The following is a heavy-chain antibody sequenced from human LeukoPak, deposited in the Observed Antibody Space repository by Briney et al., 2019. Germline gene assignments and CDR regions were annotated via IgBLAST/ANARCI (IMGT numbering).Heavy chain of an antibody. D-gene: IGHD3-3*01. CDR3: ARDSSIFGVF. CDR1: GFTFSSYW. J-gene: IGHJ4*02. CDR2: IKHDGSEK. V-gene: IGHV3-7*01. Sequence: GGSLRLSCAASGFTFSSYWLSWVRQAPGKGLEWVANIKHDGSEKYYMDSVKGRFTISRDNAKNSLYLQMNSLRAKDTAVYYCARDSSIFGVFWGQGTLVTVSS.